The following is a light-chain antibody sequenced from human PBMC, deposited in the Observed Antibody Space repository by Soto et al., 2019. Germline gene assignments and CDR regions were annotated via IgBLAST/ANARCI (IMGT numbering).Light chain of an antibody. Sequence: RMTQSPSTLSASVGDRVTITCRASQNINDLLAWYQQKPGKAPNLLIYKASSLESGVPSRFSGSGYGTEFTLTISSLQPDDFATFYCQQYSTYSRAFGQGTKVDIK. V-gene: IGKV1-5*03. J-gene: IGKJ1*01. CDR2: KAS. CDR3: QQYSTYSRA. CDR1: QNINDL.